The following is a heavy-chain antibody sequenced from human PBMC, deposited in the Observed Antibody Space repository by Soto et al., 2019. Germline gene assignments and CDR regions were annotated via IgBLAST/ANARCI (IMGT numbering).Heavy chain of an antibody. CDR1: GLPFSNYW. CDR2: INSDGTT. CDR3: ARGATDGTFPWLDP. J-gene: IGHJ5*02. Sequence: EVQLVESGGGLVQPGGSLRLSCAASGLPFSNYWMHWIRQVPGKGPVWVSRINSDGTTSYAESVKGRFTISRDNAKNTLYLQMNTLRVEDTAVYYCARGATDGTFPWLDPWGQGTLVTVSS. V-gene: IGHV3-74*01. D-gene: IGHD6-13*01.